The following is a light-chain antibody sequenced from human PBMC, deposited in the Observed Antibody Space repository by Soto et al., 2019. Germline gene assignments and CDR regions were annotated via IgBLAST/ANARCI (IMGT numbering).Light chain of an antibody. CDR1: QSISSY. V-gene: IGKV1-39*01. J-gene: IGKJ5*01. CDR3: QQSYSTPIT. CDR2: AAS. Sequence: DIHMTQSPSSLSASVGDRVTITCRASQSISSYLNWYQQKPGKAPKLLISAASTLQSGVPSRFSGSGSGTDFTLTISSLQPEDFATYYCQQSYSTPITFGQGTRLEI.